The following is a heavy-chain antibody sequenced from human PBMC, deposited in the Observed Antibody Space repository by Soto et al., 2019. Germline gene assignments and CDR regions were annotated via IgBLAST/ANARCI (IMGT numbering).Heavy chain of an antibody. D-gene: IGHD2-2*01. CDR1: GFTFSRQA. CDR3: AREDSIIIPAVSDF. CDR2: IWYHGIDK. V-gene: IGHV3-33*01. J-gene: IGHJ4*02. Sequence: GGALRLPCAASGFTFSRQAMHWVRQAPGRGLEWVAVIWYHGIDKYYADSVKCRFTISRDNSKNTVYLQMNSLRVEDTAVHYCAREDSIIIPAVSDFWGQGTLVTVSS.